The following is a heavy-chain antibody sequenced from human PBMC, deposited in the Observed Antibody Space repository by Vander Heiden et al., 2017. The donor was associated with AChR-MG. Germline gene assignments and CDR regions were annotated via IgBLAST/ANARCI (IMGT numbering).Heavy chain of an antibody. CDR3: AKAGYSYGKPTYDDY. CDR1: GFTFSGYA. J-gene: IGHJ4*02. Sequence: EVQLLESGGGLVQPGGSLRLSCAASGFTFSGYAMGWVRQAPGKGLEWVSSISGSGGSTYYADSVKGRFTSSRDNSKNTLYLQMNSLRAEDTAVYYCAKAGYSYGKPTYDDYWGQGTLVTVSS. V-gene: IGHV3-23*01. D-gene: IGHD5-18*01. CDR2: ISGSGGST.